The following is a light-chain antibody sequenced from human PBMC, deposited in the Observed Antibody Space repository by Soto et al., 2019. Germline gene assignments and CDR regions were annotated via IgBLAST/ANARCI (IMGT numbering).Light chain of an antibody. CDR3: QQSSNWPLT. CDR2: DAS. V-gene: IGKV3-11*01. CDR1: QSVSSY. Sequence: EIVLTQSPATLSLSPGGRATLSCGASQSVSSYLAWYQQKPGQAPRLLIYDASNRATGIPARFSGSGSGTDFTLTISSLEHEDFAVYYCQQSSNWPLTFGHGTKADI. J-gene: IGKJ3*01.